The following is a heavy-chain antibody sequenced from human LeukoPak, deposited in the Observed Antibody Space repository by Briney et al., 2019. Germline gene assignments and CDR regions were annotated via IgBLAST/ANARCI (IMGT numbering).Heavy chain of an antibody. Sequence: GGSLRLSCEASGLTFSDYFINWLRQAPGKGLEWVSSTGGSSSPTYYADSVEGRFTVSRDNAKSSLYLQMNSLRAEDTAVYFCARLRNVVNVHWGFFDYWGQEALVTVSS. CDR3: ARLRNVVNVHWGFFDY. D-gene: IGHD4-23*01. V-gene: IGHV3-48*04. CDR2: TGGSSSPT. J-gene: IGHJ4*02. CDR1: GLTFSDYF.